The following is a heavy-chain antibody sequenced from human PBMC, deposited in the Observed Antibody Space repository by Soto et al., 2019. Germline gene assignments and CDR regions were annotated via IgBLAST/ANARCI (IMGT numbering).Heavy chain of an antibody. V-gene: IGHV3-21*01. CDR2: ISSSSSYI. Sequence: GGSLRLSCAASGFTFSSYSMNWVRQAPGKGLEWVSSISSSSSYIYYADSVKGRFTISRDNAKNSLYLQMNSLRAEDTAENYCATDRPNYSRGWPPKIDYWGQGTLVTVSS. J-gene: IGHJ4*02. CDR3: ATDRPNYSRGWPPKIDY. CDR1: GFTFSSYS. D-gene: IGHD6-19*01.